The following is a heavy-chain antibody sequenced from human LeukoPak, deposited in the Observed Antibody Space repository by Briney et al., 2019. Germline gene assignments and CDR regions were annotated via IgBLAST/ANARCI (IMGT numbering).Heavy chain of an antibody. D-gene: IGHD5-18*01. CDR3: ARDLRAGSYGFD. Sequence: GGSLRLSCAASGFAFTKYWMSWVRQAPGKGLEWVANIKQDGSDKYYVDSVKGRFTISRDNAKNSVYLQMNSLRAEDTAIYYCARDLRAGSYGFDWGQGTLVTVSS. J-gene: IGHJ4*02. CDR2: IKQDGSDK. CDR1: GFAFTKYW. V-gene: IGHV3-7*01.